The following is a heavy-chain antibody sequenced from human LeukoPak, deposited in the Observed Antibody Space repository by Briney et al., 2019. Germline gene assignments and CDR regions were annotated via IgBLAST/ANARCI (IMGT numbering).Heavy chain of an antibody. Sequence: SVKVSCKASGGTFSSYAISWVRQAPGQGLEWMGGIIPIFGTANYAQKLQGRVTMTTDTSTSTAYMELSSLRSEDTAVYYCAREEGSQHYYYGMDVWGQGTTVTVSS. D-gene: IGHD2-15*01. J-gene: IGHJ6*02. CDR3: AREEGSQHYYYGMDV. V-gene: IGHV1-69*05. CDR2: IIPIFGTA. CDR1: GGTFSSYA.